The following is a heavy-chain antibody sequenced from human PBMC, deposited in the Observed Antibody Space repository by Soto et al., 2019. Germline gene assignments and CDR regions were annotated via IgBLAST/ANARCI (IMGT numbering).Heavy chain of an antibody. CDR3: ARADIVVVPAARNSYYLDY. J-gene: IGHJ4*02. CDR2: IYYSGST. V-gene: IGHV4-59*01. CDR1: GGSISSYY. Sequence: SETLSLTCTVSGGSISSYYWSWIRQPPGKGLEWIGYIYYSGSTNYNPSLKSRVTISVATSKNQCSLKLSSVTAADTAVYYCARADIVVVPAARNSYYLDYGGQGTLVTVSS. D-gene: IGHD2-2*01.